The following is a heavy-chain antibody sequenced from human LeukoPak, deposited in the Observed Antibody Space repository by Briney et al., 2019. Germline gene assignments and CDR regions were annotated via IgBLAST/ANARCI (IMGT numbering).Heavy chain of an antibody. D-gene: IGHD2-15*01. J-gene: IGHJ5*02. V-gene: IGHV3-11*01. CDR1: GFTFSDYY. CDR2: ISSSGSTI. CDR3: ASSTLGYCSGGSCFPNWFDP. Sequence: PGGSLRLSCAASGFTFSDYYMSWIRQAPGKGLEWVSYISSSGSTIYYADSVKGRFTISRDNAKNSLYLQMNSLRAEDTAVYYCASSTLGYCSGGSCFPNWFDPWGQGTLVTVSS.